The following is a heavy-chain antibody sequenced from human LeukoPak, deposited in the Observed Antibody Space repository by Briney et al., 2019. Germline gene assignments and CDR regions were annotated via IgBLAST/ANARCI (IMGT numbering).Heavy chain of an antibody. CDR1: GGSISSSRYY. Sequence: SETLSLTCTVSGGSISSSRYYWAWIRQSPGKGLEWIGSLYYSGSAYYNPSLKSRVTISVDTSKNQFSLKLSSVTAADTAVYYCARSGGLGDYYDSSGYYEGFDYWGQGTLVTVSS. CDR3: ARSGGLGDYYDSSGYYEGFDY. J-gene: IGHJ4*02. D-gene: IGHD3-22*01. V-gene: IGHV4-39*07. CDR2: LYYSGSA.